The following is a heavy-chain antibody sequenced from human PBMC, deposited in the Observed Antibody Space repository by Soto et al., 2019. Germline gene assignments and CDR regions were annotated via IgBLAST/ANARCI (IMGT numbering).Heavy chain of an antibody. CDR3: ARDLKIAEDCSSTSCYRYYYYGMDV. CDR2: IIPIFGTA. V-gene: IGHV1-69*13. Sequence: SVKVSCKASGGTFSSYAISWVRKAPGQGLEWMGGIIPIFGTANYAQKFQGRVTITADESTSTAYMELSSLRSEDTAVYYCARDLKIAEDCSSTSCYRYYYYGMDVWGQGTTVTVSS. D-gene: IGHD2-2*01. J-gene: IGHJ6*02. CDR1: GGTFSSYA.